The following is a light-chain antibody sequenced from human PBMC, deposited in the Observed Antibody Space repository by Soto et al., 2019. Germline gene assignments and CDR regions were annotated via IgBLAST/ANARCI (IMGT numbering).Light chain of an antibody. J-gene: IGKJ1*01. CDR1: QSISSW. V-gene: IGKV1-5*01. Sequence: DIQMTQSPSTLSASVGDRVTITCRASQSISSWLAWYQQKPGKAPKLLIYDASSLESGVPSRFSGSGAGTECTLTISSLQPDDFATYSCQQYNSYSKTFGQGTKGEI. CDR3: QQYNSYSKT. CDR2: DAS.